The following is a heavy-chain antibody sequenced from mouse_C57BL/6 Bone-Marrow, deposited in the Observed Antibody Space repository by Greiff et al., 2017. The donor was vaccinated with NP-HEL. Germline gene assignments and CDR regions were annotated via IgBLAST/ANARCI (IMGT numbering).Heavy chain of an antibody. V-gene: IGHV7-1*01. J-gene: IGHJ1*03. CDR2: SRNKANDYTT. D-gene: IGHD1-1*01. Sequence: DVQLVESGGGLVQSGRSLRLSCATSGFTFSDFYMEWVRQAPGKGLEWIAASRNKANDYTTEYSASVKGRFIVSRDTSQSILYLQMNALRAEDTAIYYCARDRYYYGSSDWYFDVWGTGTTVTVSS. CDR3: ARDRYYYGSSDWYFDV. CDR1: GFTFSDFY.